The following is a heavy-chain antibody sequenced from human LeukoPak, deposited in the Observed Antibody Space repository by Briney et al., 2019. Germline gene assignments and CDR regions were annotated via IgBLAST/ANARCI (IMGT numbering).Heavy chain of an antibody. Sequence: PSETLSLTCAVYGGSFSGYYWSWIRQPPGKGLEWIGEINHSGSTNYNPSLKSRVIISVDTSKNQFSLKLSSVTAADTAVYYCAREPVNRDYYYDSSGYYVQGLDYWGQGTLVTVSS. CDR2: INHSGST. J-gene: IGHJ4*02. D-gene: IGHD3-22*01. CDR3: AREPVNRDYYYDSSGYYVQGLDY. CDR1: GGSFSGYY. V-gene: IGHV4-34*01.